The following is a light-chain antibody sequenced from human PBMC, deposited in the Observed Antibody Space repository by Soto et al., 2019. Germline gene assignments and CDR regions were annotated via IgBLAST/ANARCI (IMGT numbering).Light chain of an antibody. J-gene: IGLJ1*01. V-gene: IGLV2-14*01. CDR2: GVT. CDR1: GGDIGAYNY. CDR3: SSFTTSYFYV. Sequence: QSAHAQPASVSWSPGQSITISCTGSGGDIGAYNYVSWYQQHPGKAPKLLLHGVTRRPSGVSSRFSASKSAYTASLTISGLQAEDEANYYCSSFTTSYFYVFGPGTKVTVL.